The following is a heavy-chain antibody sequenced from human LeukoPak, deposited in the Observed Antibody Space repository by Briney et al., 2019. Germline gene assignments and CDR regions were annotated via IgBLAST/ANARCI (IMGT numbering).Heavy chain of an antibody. D-gene: IGHD6-25*01. Sequence: GGSLRLSCAASGFTFSSYGMHWVRQAPGKGLEWVAFIRYDGSNKYYADSVKGRFTISRDNSKNTPYLQMNSLRVEDTAVYYCARDRHIAAAGYYFDYWGQGTLVPVS. CDR1: GFTFSSYG. CDR2: IRYDGSNK. J-gene: IGHJ4*02. CDR3: ARDRHIAAAGYYFDY. V-gene: IGHV3-30*02.